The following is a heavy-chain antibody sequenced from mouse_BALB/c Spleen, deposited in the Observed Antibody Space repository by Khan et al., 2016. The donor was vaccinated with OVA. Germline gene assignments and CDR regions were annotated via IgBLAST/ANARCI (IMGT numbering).Heavy chain of an antibody. V-gene: IGHV1S81*02. Sequence: QQSGAELVTTGASVKLSCKASGYTFSSYYLYWVKQRPGQGLEWIGEINPNNGGSNFNEKFKSKATLTVDKSSYTAYMQLSSLTSEDSAVYYCTRXGYGSFAYWGQGTLVTVSA. D-gene: IGHD2-2*01. J-gene: IGHJ3*01. CDR3: TRXGYGSFAY. CDR2: INPNNGGS. CDR1: GYTFSSYY.